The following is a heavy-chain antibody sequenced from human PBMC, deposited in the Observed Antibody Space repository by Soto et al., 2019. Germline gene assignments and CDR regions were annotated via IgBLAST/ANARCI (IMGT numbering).Heavy chain of an antibody. J-gene: IGHJ6*02. V-gene: IGHV4-59*01. Sequence: WETLSLTCTVSGGSISSYYWSWIRQPPGKGLEWIGYIYYSGSTNYNPSLKSRVTISVDTSKNQFSLKLSSVTAADTAVYYCARDRGGYCSSTSCATYYYYGMDVWGQGTTVTVSS. CDR1: GGSISSYY. D-gene: IGHD2-2*01. CDR3: ARDRGGYCSSTSCATYYYYGMDV. CDR2: IYYSGST.